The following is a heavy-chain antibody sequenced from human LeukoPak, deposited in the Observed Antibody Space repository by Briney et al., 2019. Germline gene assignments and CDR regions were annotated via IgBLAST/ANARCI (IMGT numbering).Heavy chain of an antibody. CDR3: ARGRGLGELAVASFDS. Sequence: GGSLRLSCAGSGFNFTGYWMHWVRQAPGKGLEWIPRLYSDGRSLTYADSVMGRFTISRDNAKNMLYLQMNSLRAEDTAVYYCARGRGLGELAVASFDSWGQGILVTVSS. J-gene: IGHJ4*02. CDR1: GFNFTGYW. D-gene: IGHD6-19*01. CDR2: LYSDGRSL. V-gene: IGHV3-74*03.